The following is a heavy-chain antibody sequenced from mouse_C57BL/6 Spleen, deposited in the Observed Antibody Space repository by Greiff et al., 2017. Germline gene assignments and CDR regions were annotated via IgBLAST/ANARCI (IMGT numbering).Heavy chain of an antibody. V-gene: IGHV1-55*01. D-gene: IGHD3-1*01. CDR1: GYTFTSYW. Sequence: QVQLQQPGAELVKPGASVKMSCKASGYTFTSYWITWVKQRPGQGLEWIGDIDPGSGSTNYNEKFKSKATLTVDTSSSTAYMQLSSLTSEDSAVYYCAKMRPARGDDAVGCWGQATSVTVSS. CDR3: AKMRPARGDDAVGC. CDR2: IDPGSGST. J-gene: IGHJ4*01.